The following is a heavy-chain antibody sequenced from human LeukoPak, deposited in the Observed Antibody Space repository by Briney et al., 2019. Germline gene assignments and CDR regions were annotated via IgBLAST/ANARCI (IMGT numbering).Heavy chain of an antibody. D-gene: IGHD1-7*01. CDR3: AVSFYYYYMDV. V-gene: IGHV3-30*03. CDR2: ISYDGSNK. J-gene: IGHJ6*03. CDR1: GFTFSSYG. Sequence: PGGSLRLSCADSGFTFSSYGMHWVRQAPGKGLEWVAVISYDGSNKYYADSVKGRFTISRDNSKNTLYLQMNSLRAEDTAVYYCAVSFYYYYMDVWGKGTTVTVSS.